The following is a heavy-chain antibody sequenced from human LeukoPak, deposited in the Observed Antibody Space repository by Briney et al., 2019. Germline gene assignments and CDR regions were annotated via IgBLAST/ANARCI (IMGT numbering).Heavy chain of an antibody. CDR1: GGSISSGGYY. CDR3: ARDGSGINY. D-gene: IGHD3-10*01. Sequence: PSETPSLTCTVSGGSISSGGYYWSWIRQHPGKGLEWIGYIYYSGSTYYNPSLKSRVTISVDTSKNQFSLKLSSVTAVDTAVYYCARDGSGINYWGQGTLVTVSS. V-gene: IGHV4-31*03. CDR2: IYYSGST. J-gene: IGHJ4*02.